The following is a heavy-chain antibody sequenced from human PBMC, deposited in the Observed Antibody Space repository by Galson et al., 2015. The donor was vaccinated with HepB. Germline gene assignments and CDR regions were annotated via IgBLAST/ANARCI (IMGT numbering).Heavy chain of an antibody. CDR2: ISYDGSNK. D-gene: IGHD6-19*01. CDR1: GFTFSNYG. Sequence: SLRLSCAASGFTFSNYGMHWVRQAPGKGLEWVAVISYDGSNKYYADSVKGRFTISRNNSKNTLYLQMNSLRAEDPALYYCAKDPYLYSALAGTMAGFDYWGQGTRFTVSS. CDR3: AKDPYLYSALAGTMAGFDY. V-gene: IGHV3-30*18. J-gene: IGHJ4*02.